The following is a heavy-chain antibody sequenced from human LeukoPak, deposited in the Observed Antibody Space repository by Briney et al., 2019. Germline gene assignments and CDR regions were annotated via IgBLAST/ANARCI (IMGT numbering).Heavy chain of an antibody. Sequence: ASVNVSFKASGYTFTSYDINGVRQAPGQGLGGMGWMNPNSGNTGYAQKFQGRVTMTRNTSISTAYMELSSLRSEDTAVYYCARTYYDFWSGQEDYYMDVWGKGTTVTVSS. CDR3: ARTYYDFWSGQEDYYMDV. CDR2: MNPNSGNT. CDR1: GYTFTSYD. V-gene: IGHV1-8*01. J-gene: IGHJ6*03. D-gene: IGHD3-3*01.